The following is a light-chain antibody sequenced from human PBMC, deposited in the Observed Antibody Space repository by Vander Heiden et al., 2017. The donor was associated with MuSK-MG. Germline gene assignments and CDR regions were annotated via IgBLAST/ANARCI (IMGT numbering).Light chain of an antibody. CDR2: AAS. Sequence: DIQMTQSPSSLFASVGDRVTITCRASQGITNSLAWYQQKSGKAPKLLLYAASRLESGVPSRFSGSRSGTDYTLTITSLQPEDFATYYCQQDDKTPLTFGGGTKVEIK. CDR1: QGITNS. J-gene: IGKJ4*01. CDR3: QQDDKTPLT. V-gene: IGKV1-NL1*01.